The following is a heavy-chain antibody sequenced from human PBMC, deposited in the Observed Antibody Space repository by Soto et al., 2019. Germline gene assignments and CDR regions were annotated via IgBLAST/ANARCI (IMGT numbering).Heavy chain of an antibody. Sequence: SVKVSCKASGGTFSSYAISWVRQAPGQGLEWMGGIIPIFGTANYAQKFQGRVTITADESTSTAYMELSSLRSEDTAVYYCARDLRGYSYGGDYYYYYGMDVWGQGTTVTVSS. CDR1: GGTFSSYA. V-gene: IGHV1-69*13. J-gene: IGHJ6*02. CDR3: ARDLRGYSYGGDYYYYYGMDV. D-gene: IGHD5-18*01. CDR2: IIPIFGTA.